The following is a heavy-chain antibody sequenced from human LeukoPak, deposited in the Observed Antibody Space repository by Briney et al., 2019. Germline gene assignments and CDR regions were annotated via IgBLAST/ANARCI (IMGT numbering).Heavy chain of an antibody. CDR3: ATVNRGSSYFDY. CDR2: FDPEDGET. Sequence: ASVKVSCKVSGYTLTELSMHWVRQAPGKGLEWMGGFDPEDGETIYAQKFQGRVTMTEDTSTDTAYMELSSLRSEDTAVYYCATVNRGSSYFDYWGQGTLVTVSS. V-gene: IGHV1-24*01. CDR1: GYTLTELS. D-gene: IGHD7-27*01. J-gene: IGHJ4*02.